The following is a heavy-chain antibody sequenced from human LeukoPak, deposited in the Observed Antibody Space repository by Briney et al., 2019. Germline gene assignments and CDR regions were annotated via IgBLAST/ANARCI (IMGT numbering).Heavy chain of an antibody. CDR3: TTLKSGYCTPTSCLNYFDF. Sequence: GGSLRLSCAASGFTFSSYWMSWVRQAPGKGLEWVANIKQDGSEKYYVDSVKGRFTISRDNAKNSLYLQMNSLRAEDTAVYYCTTLKSGYCTPTSCLNYFDFWGQGKLVTVSS. D-gene: IGHD2-2*03. CDR2: IKQDGSEK. V-gene: IGHV3-7*03. CDR1: GFTFSSYW. J-gene: IGHJ4*02.